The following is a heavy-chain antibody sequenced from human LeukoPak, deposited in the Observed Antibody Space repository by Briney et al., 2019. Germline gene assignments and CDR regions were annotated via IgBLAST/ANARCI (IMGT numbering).Heavy chain of an antibody. D-gene: IGHD3-10*01. Sequence: ASVKVSCKASGYTFTSYYMHWVRQAPGQGLEWMGIINPSGGSTSYAQKFQGRVTMTEDTSTDTAYMELSSLRSEDTAVYYCATRIVGGPFDYWGQGTLVTVSS. J-gene: IGHJ4*02. V-gene: IGHV1-46*01. CDR1: GYTFTSYY. CDR3: ATRIVGGPFDY. CDR2: INPSGGST.